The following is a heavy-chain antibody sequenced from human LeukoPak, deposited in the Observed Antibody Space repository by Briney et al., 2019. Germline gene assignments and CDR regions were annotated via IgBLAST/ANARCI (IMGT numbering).Heavy chain of an antibody. J-gene: IGHJ4*02. D-gene: IGHD6-13*01. Sequence: ASVKVSCKASGYTFTGYYMHWVRQAPGQGLEWMGWINPNSGGTNYAQKFQGRVTMTRDTSISTAYMELSRLRSDDTAVYYCARTPMGGSSWYKMPFDYWGQGTLVTVSS. V-gene: IGHV1-2*02. CDR2: INPNSGGT. CDR3: ARTPMGGSSWYKMPFDY. CDR1: GYTFTGYY.